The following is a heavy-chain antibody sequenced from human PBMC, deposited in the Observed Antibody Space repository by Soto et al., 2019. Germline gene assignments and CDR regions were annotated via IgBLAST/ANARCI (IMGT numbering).Heavy chain of an antibody. CDR1: GYTFTNYG. J-gene: IGHJ3*02. CDR2: ISPYNGKT. D-gene: IGHD2-15*01. Sequence: QAQLVQSGAEVKKPGASVNISCKASGYTFTNYGFIWVRQAPGHGLEWVGWISPYNGKTEYAQNLQVRVTMTRAKPTSPAYLELRSLRSDDTAVYYCARDIYGGNCCDAFDIWGQGTMVTVSS. CDR3: ARDIYGGNCCDAFDI. V-gene: IGHV1-18*01.